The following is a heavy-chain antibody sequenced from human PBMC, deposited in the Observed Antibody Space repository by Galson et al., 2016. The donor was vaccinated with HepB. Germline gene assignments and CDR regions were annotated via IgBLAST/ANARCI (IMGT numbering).Heavy chain of an antibody. CDR1: GLTFSSYS. D-gene: IGHD3-10*01. CDR2: ISSSSSTI. V-gene: IGHV3-48*02. CDR3: AREIPARGKSDY. J-gene: IGHJ4*02. Sequence: SLRLSCAASGLTFSSYSMNWVRQAPGKGLEWVSYISSSSSTIYYADSVKGRFTISRDNAKNSLYLQMNSLRDEDTAVYYCAREIPARGKSDYWGQGTLVTVAS.